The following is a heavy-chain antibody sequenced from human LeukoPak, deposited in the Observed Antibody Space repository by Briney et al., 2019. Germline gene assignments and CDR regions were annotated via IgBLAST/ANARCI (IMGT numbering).Heavy chain of an antibody. CDR2: IGTAGDT. CDR3: ARGWPPYYYDSSGYYYDY. V-gene: IGHV3-13*01. J-gene: IGHJ4*02. CDR1: GFTFSSYD. Sequence: GGSLRLSCAASGFTFSSYDMHWVRHATGKGLEWVSAIGTAGDTYYPGSVKGRFTISRENAKNSLYLQMNSLRAGDTAVYYCARGWPPYYYDSSGYYYDYWGQGTLVTVSS. D-gene: IGHD3-22*01.